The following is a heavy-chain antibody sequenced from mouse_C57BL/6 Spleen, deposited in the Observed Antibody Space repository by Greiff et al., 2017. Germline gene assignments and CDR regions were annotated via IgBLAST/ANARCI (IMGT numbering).Heavy chain of an antibody. CDR3: ARITTVVAPGWYFDV. J-gene: IGHJ1*03. CDR1: GYTFTDYY. D-gene: IGHD1-1*01. V-gene: IGHV1-26*01. CDR2: INPYNGGT. Sequence: EVQLQQSGPELVKPGASVKISCKASGYTFTDYYMNWVKQSPGKSLEWIGDINPYNGGTSYNQKFKGKATLTVDKSSSTAYRELRSLTSEDSAVYYCARITTVVAPGWYFDVWGTGTTVTVSS.